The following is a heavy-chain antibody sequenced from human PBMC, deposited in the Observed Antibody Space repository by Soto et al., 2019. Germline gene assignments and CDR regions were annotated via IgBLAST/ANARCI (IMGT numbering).Heavy chain of an antibody. D-gene: IGHD3-3*01. CDR2: INPNSGAT. V-gene: IGHV1-2*02. J-gene: IGHJ5*02. Sequence: QVQLVQSGAEVKKPGASVKVSCKASGYTFTGYYLHWVRQAPGQRLEWMGWINPNSGATNYAENLQGRVTLTRDTSISTAYMELTRLTSEETAVYYCAKSIIRFLEWSSPFDPWGQGTLVTVSS. CDR3: AKSIIRFLEWSSPFDP. CDR1: GYTFTGYY.